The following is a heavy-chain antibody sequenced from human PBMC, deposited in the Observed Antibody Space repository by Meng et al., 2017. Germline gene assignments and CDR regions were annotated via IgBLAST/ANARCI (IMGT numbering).Heavy chain of an antibody. CDR2: AYYRSKWYH. D-gene: IGHD1-26*01. V-gene: IGHV6-1*01. CDR1: GDSVSSNSAA. CDR3: ARGSYSFDS. J-gene: IGHJ4*02. Sequence: QIWLQQSGPGLVKPSQTLSLICAISGDSVSSNSAAWNWIRQSPSRGLEWLGRAYYRSKWYHDYAESVKSRISIDPDTSKNQFSLQLRSVTPEDSAVYYCARGSYSFDSWGQRTLVTVSS.